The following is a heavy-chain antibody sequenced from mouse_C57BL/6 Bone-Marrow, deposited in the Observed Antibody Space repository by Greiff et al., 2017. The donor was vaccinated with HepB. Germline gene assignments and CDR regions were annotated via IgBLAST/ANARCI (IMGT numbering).Heavy chain of an antibody. J-gene: IGHJ3*01. CDR2: ISSGSSTI. CDR1: GFTFSDYG. D-gene: IGHD2-3*01. Sequence: DVKLVESGGGLVKPGGSLKLSCAASGFTFSDYGMHWVRQAPEKGREWVAYISSGSSTIYYADTVKGRFTISRDNAKNTLFLQMTSLRSEDTAMYYCARDGYYVLFAYWGQGTLVTVSA. V-gene: IGHV5-17*01. CDR3: ARDGYYVLFAY.